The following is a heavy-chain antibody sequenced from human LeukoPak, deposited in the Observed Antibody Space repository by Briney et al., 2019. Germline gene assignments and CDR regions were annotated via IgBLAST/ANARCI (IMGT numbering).Heavy chain of an antibody. V-gene: IGHV4-4*02. D-gene: IGHD2-8*01. Sequence: SETLSLTCALSVGSISSSNWWSWARQPPGKGLDWSEEIYHSGSTNYNPPLKSRVTISVDKTKNQFSLKLSSVTAADTAVYYCASLPSTSSMLDAFDIWGQGTMVTVSS. CDR2: IYHSGST. CDR1: VGSISSSNW. J-gene: IGHJ3*02. CDR3: ASLPSTSSMLDAFDI.